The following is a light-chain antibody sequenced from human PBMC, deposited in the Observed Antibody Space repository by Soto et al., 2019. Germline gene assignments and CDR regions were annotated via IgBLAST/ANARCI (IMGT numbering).Light chain of an antibody. Sequence: EVVMTQSPATLSVSPGEGATLSCRASQSVNANLAWYQQKPGQAPRLLIHGASNRATGIPARFSGSGFGTEFLLTISSLQSADFAVYYCQQYNTWLWTFGQGTKVDI. CDR3: QQYNTWLWT. V-gene: IGKV3-15*01. CDR1: QSVNAN. CDR2: GAS. J-gene: IGKJ1*01.